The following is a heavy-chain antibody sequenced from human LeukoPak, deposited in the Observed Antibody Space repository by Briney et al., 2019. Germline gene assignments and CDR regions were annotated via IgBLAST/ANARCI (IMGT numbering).Heavy chain of an antibody. V-gene: IGHV3-23*01. CDR3: ARDLL. Sequence: GGSLRLSCAASGFTFSTYAVNWVRQAPGKGLEWVSTISGSGDSTYYADSVKGRFTISRDNSKDTLYLQMSSVRVDDTAVYYCARDLLWGQGTMVTVSS. J-gene: IGHJ3*01. CDR2: ISGSGDST. CDR1: GFTFSTYA.